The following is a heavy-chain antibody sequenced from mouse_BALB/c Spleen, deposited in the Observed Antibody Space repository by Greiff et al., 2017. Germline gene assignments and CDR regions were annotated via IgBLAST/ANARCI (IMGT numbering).Heavy chain of an antibody. J-gene: IGHJ4*01. Sequence: VQLQQSGAELVKPGASVKLSCKASGYTFTSYWMHWVKQRPGQGLEWIGEIDPSDSYTNYNQKFKGKATLTVDKSSSTAYMQLSSLTSEDSAVYYCARGGRDYAMDYWGQGTSVTVSS. CDR1: GYTFTSYW. CDR3: ARGGRDYAMDY. V-gene: IGHV1-69*02. CDR2: IDPSDSYT.